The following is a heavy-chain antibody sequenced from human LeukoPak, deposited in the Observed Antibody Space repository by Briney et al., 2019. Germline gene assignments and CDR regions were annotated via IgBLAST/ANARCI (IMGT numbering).Heavy chain of an antibody. Sequence: PGGSLRLSCAASGFTFDDYAMHWVRQAPGKGLEWVSGISWNSGSIGYADSVKGRFTISRDNAKNSLYLQMNSLRAEDAALYYCANFRPGYWGQGTLVTVSS. CDR2: ISWNSGSI. J-gene: IGHJ4*02. D-gene: IGHD3-10*01. V-gene: IGHV3-9*01. CDR1: GFTFDDYA. CDR3: ANFRPGY.